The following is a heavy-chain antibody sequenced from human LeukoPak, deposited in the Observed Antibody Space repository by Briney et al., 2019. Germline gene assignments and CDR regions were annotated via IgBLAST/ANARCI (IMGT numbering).Heavy chain of an antibody. V-gene: IGHV4-39*07. CDR3: ARGGRGYWT. CDR1: GGSISSGSYY. CDR2: INHSGST. D-gene: IGHD2-8*01. Sequence: SQTLSLTCTVSGGSISSGSYYWSWIRQPPGKGLEWIGEINHSGSTNYNPSLKSRVTISVDTSKNQFSLRLSSVTAADTAVYYCARGGRGYWTWGQGTLVTVSS. J-gene: IGHJ4*02.